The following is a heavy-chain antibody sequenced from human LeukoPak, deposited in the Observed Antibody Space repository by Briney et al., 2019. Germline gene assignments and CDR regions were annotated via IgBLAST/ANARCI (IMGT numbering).Heavy chain of an antibody. Sequence: SETLSLTCTVSGGSIRSSSYYWGWIRQPPGKGLEWIGSIYYSGSAYYNASLKSRGTISVDTSKNQFSLKLNSVTAADTAVYFCAGQVVAVAGTGYFDYWGQGTLVTVSS. CDR2: IYYSGSA. J-gene: IGHJ4*02. CDR1: GGSIRSSSYY. V-gene: IGHV4-39*01. D-gene: IGHD6-19*01. CDR3: AGQVVAVAGTGYFDY.